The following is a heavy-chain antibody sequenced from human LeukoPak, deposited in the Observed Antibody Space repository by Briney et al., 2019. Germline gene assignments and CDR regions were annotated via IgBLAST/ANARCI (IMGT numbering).Heavy chain of an antibody. Sequence: GGSLRLSCAASGFTFSTYHMHWVRQAPGKGLEWVAFMHNDGTNKYYADSVRGRFTISRDNSKNTLFLQMNSLRTEDTAVYYCATLAVVATWGQGILVTVSS. CDR3: ATLAVVAT. CDR1: GFTFSTYH. V-gene: IGHV3-30*02. J-gene: IGHJ4*02. CDR2: MHNDGTNK. D-gene: IGHD6-19*01.